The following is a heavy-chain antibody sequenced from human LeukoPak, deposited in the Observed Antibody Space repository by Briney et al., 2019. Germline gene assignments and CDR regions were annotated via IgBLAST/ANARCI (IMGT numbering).Heavy chain of an antibody. CDR3: ATGDTVTRGAGFDY. Sequence: PSETLSLTCTVSGSSISDYYWSWIRQPPGKGLEWIGYIYYSGSTNYNPSLKSRVTISIDTSKNQFSLKLTSVTAADTAVYYCATGDTVTRGAGFDYWGQGTLVTVSS. CDR2: IYYSGST. J-gene: IGHJ4*02. D-gene: IGHD4-17*01. CDR1: GSSISDYY. V-gene: IGHV4-59*01.